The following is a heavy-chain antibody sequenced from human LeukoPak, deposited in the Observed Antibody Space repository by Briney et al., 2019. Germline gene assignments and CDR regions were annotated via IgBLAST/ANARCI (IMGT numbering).Heavy chain of an antibody. J-gene: IGHJ4*02. D-gene: IGHD2/OR15-2a*01. V-gene: IGHV3-21*01. CDR3: ARDRPSSITTYWY. Sequence: PGGSLRLSCAASGSTFSSYSMNWVRQAPGKGLEWVSSISSSSSYIYYADSVKGRFTISRDNAKNSLYLQMNSLRAEDTAVYYCARDRPSSITTYWYWGQGTLVTVSS. CDR2: ISSSSSYI. CDR1: GSTFSSYS.